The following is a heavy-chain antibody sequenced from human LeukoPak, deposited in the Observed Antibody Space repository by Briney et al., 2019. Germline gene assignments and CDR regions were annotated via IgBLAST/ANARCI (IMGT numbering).Heavy chain of an antibody. D-gene: IGHD6-13*01. CDR1: GFTVSSNY. CDR3: ARDRAGMGY. V-gene: IGHV3-53*01. CDR2: IYSGGST. J-gene: IGHJ4*02. Sequence: PGGSLRPSCAASGFTVSSNYTSWVRQAPGKGLEWVSVIYSGGSTYYADSVKGRFTISRDNSKNTLYLQMNSLRAEDTAVYYCARDRAGMGYWGQGTLVTVSS.